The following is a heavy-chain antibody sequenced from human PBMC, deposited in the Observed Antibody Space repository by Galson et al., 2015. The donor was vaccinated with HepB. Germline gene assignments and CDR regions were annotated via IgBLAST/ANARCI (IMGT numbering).Heavy chain of an antibody. CDR2: IKQDGSEK. CDR1: GFTFGSYW. D-gene: IGHD3-22*01. J-gene: IGHJ4*02. Sequence: LRLSCAASGFTFGSYWMSWVRQAPGKGLEWVANIKQDGSEKSYVDSVKGRFTISRDNAKNSLYLQMSSLRAEDTAIYYCARRGGRYYYDTSEYPHAFDYWGQGTLVTVSS. V-gene: IGHV3-7*03. CDR3: ARRGGRYYYDTSEYPHAFDY.